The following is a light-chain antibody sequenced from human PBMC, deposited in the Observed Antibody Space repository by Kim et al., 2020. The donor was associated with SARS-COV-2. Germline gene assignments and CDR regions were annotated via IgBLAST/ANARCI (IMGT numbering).Light chain of an antibody. CDR1: QDISRY. CDR2: ATS. V-gene: IGKV1-39*01. Sequence: IQMTQSPSSLSASVGDRVTITCRASQDISRYLNWYQQKPGKAPKLLIYATSTLHSGAPSRVSGSGSGTDFTLTISSLQPDDFATYYCQQSYSTTVYTFGQGTKVDIK. CDR3: QQSYSTTVYT. J-gene: IGKJ2*01.